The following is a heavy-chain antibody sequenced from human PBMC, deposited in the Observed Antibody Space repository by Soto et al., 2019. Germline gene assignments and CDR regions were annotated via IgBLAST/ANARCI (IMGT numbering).Heavy chain of an antibody. D-gene: IGHD3-10*01. J-gene: IGHJ4*02. Sequence: GGSLRLSCAISGFSSPSYAMHWVRQAPGKGLEWVAVISYDGTNKHYADSVKDRFTISRDNSKNTLYLRMTSPRPDDTAVYYCARASGFSATRGYFDFWGQGTPVTVSS. V-gene: IGHV3-30-3*01. CDR3: ARASGFSATRGYFDF. CDR1: GFSSPSYA. CDR2: ISYDGTNK.